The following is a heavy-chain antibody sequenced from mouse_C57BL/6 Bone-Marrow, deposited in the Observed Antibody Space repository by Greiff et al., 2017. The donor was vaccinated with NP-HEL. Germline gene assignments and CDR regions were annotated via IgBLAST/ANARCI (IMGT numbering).Heavy chain of an antibody. D-gene: IGHD2-1*01. V-gene: IGHV5-12*01. CDR3: APIYYAGTMDY. CDR1: GFTFSDYY. J-gene: IGHJ4*01. Sequence: EVQGVESGGGLVQPGGSLKLSCAASGFTFSDYYMYWVRQTPEKRLEWVAYLSNGGGSTYYPDTVKGRFTISRDNAKNTLYLQMSRLKSEDTAMYYCAPIYYAGTMDYWGQGTSVTVSS. CDR2: LSNGGGST.